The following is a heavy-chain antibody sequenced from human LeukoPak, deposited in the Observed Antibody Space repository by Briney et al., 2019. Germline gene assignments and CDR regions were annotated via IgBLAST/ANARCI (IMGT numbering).Heavy chain of an antibody. J-gene: IGHJ3*02. CDR1: GGTFSSYA. V-gene: IGHV1-69*05. D-gene: IGHD2-2*02. CDR3: ARGIVPAAIRGAFDI. Sequence: GASVKVSCEASGGTFSSYAISWVRQAPGQGLEWMGGIIPIFGTANYAQKFQGRVTITTDESTSTAYMELSSLRSEDTAVYYCARGIVPAAIRGAFDIWGQGTMVTVSS. CDR2: IIPIFGTA.